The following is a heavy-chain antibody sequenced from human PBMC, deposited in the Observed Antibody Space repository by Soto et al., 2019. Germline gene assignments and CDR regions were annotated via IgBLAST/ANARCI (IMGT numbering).Heavy chain of an antibody. J-gene: IGHJ5*02. CDR1: GFTFSSYW. Sequence: GGSLRLSCAASGFTFSSYWMHWVRQAPGKGLVWVSRINSDGSITNYADSVKGRFTISRDNAKNTLYLQMNSLRAEDTAVYFCARDQDAYCTGANCYRFDPWGQGTLVTVSS. D-gene: IGHD2-8*02. CDR2: INSDGSIT. CDR3: ARDQDAYCTGANCYRFDP. V-gene: IGHV3-74*01.